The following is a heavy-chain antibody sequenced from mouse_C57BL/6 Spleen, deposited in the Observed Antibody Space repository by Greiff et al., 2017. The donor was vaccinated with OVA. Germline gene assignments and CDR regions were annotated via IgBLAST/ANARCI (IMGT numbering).Heavy chain of an antibody. Sequence: VQLQQSGPELVKPGASVKISCKASGYTFTDYYMNWVKQSHGTSLEWIGDINPNNGGTSYNQKFKGKATLTVDKSSSTAYMELRSPTSEDSAVYYCADLYYDYDGFAYWGQGTLGTVSA. D-gene: IGHD2-4*01. CDR2: INPNNGGT. J-gene: IGHJ3*01. CDR3: ADLYYDYDGFAY. CDR1: GYTFTDYY. V-gene: IGHV1-26*01.